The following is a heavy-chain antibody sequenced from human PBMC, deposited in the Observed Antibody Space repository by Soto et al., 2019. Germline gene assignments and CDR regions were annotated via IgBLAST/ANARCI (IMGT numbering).Heavy chain of an antibody. V-gene: IGHV4-39*01. CDR2: IYYSGST. Sequence: QLQLQESGPGLVKPSETLSLTCTVSGGSINSNYYWGWIRQPLGKELEWIGSIYYSGSTYYKPSLKSRVTISVDTSKNQFSLKLSSVTAADTAMYYCARHPGYTVPTVYATHYFDYWGQGILVTVSS. CDR1: GGSINSNYY. J-gene: IGHJ4*02. D-gene: IGHD2-8*01. CDR3: ARHPGYTVPTVYATHYFDY.